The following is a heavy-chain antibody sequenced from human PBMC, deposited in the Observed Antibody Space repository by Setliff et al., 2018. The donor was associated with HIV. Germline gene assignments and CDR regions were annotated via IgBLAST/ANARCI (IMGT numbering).Heavy chain of an antibody. J-gene: IGHJ6*03. CDR3: ARHRDPPGSRWIYYYYYMDL. D-gene: IGHD6-13*01. CDR2: LYHSGTT. Sequence: SETLSLTCAVSGYSINNGYYWGWIRQPPGKGLEWIGSLYHSGTTFYNPSLKTRVTISVDRSKNQVSLRLSSVTAADTAVYYCARHRDPPGSRWIYYYYYMDLWGEGTTVTVSS. V-gene: IGHV4-38-2*01. CDR1: GYSINNGYY.